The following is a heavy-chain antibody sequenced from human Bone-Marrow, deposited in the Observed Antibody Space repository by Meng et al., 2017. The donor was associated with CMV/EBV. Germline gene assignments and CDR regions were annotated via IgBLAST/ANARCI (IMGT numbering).Heavy chain of an antibody. CDR3: ARGPHHYTGYCSSTSCYEATGGMDV. Sequence: GESLKISCAASGFTFSSYSMNWVRQAPGKGLKWVSSISSSSSYIYYADSVKGRFTISRDNAKNSLYLQMNSLRAEDTAVYYCARGPHHYTGYCSSTSCYEATGGMDVWGQGTTVTVYS. V-gene: IGHV3-21*01. D-gene: IGHD2-2*01. J-gene: IGHJ6*02. CDR2: ISSSSSYI. CDR1: GFTFSSYS.